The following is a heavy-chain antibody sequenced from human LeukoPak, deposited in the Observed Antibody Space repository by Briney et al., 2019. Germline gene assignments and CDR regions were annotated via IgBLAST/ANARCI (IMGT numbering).Heavy chain of an antibody. CDR2: INHSGST. Sequence: SETLSLTCAVYGGSFSGYYWSWIRQPPGKGLEWIGEINHSGSTNYNPSLKSRVTISVDLSKNQFSLKWSSVTAADTAVYFCARIRKTYYYGSGSYFDYWGREPWSPSPQ. CDR3: ARIRKTYYYGSGSYFDY. V-gene: IGHV4-34*01. J-gene: IGHJ4*02. D-gene: IGHD3-10*01. CDR1: GGSFSGYY.